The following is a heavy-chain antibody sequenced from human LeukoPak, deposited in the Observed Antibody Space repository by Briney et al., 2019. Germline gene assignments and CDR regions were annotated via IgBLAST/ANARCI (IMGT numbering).Heavy chain of an antibody. D-gene: IGHD6-13*01. CDR2: IRYDGSSK. J-gene: IGHJ4*02. Sequence: GGSLRLSCAASGFIFSSYGMYWVRQAPGKGPEWMAFIRYDGSSKYYAESVKGRFTVSRDNSKNTLYLQMSSLRVEDTAVYYCVKERGYRSSWRLEYWGQGTLVTVSS. CDR3: VKERGYRSSWRLEY. V-gene: IGHV3-30*02. CDR1: GFIFSSYG.